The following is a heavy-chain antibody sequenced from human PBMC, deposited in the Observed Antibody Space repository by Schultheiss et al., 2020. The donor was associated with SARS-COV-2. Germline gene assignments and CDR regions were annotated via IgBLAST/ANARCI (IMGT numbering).Heavy chain of an antibody. CDR3: ARGLLWFGELLSPGGY. V-gene: IGHV1-18*01. CDR2: ISAHNGNT. Sequence: ASVKVSCKASGYTFNSYGISWVRQAPGQGLEWMGWISAHNGNTNYAQKLQGRVTMTTDTSTSTAYMELSSLRSEDTAVYYCARGLLWFGELLSPGGYWGQGTLVTVSS. D-gene: IGHD3-10*01. J-gene: IGHJ4*02. CDR1: GYTFNSYG.